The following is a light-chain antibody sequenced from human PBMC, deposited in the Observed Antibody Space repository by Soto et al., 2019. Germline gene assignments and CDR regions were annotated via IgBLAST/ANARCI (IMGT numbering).Light chain of an antibody. CDR2: GAS. J-gene: IGKJ1*01. CDR1: QGINND. V-gene: IGKV1-6*01. CDR3: LQDFNYPRT. Sequence: AIQMTQSPSSLSASVGDRVTITCRASQGINNDLAWYLQKPGKAPKRLIYGASSLQSGVPSRFSGSGSGTDFTLTISSLQPEDFATYYCLQDFNYPRTFGQGTKVEIK.